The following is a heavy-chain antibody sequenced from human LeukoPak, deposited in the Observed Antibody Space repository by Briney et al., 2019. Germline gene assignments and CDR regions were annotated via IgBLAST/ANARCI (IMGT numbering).Heavy chain of an antibody. Sequence: ASVKVSCKASGYTFTSYDINWVRQATGQGLEWMGWMNPNSGNTGYAQKFQGRVTMTRNTSISTAYMELSSLRSEDTAVCYCARGGSRELQYSSSIFDYWGQGTLVTVSS. J-gene: IGHJ4*02. D-gene: IGHD6-6*01. CDR2: MNPNSGNT. CDR1: GYTFTSYD. CDR3: ARGGSRELQYSSSIFDY. V-gene: IGHV1-8*01.